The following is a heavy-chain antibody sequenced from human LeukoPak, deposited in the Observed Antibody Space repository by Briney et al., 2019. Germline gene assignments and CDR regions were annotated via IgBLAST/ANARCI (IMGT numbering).Heavy chain of an antibody. V-gene: IGHV3-21*01. CDR1: GFTFSSYS. Sequence: PGGSLRLSCAASGFTFSSYSMNWVRQAPGKGLEGVSSISSSSSYIYYADSVKGRFTISRDNAKNSLYLQMNSLRAEDTAVYYCARAVDTAMGTPSPIDYWGQGTLVTVSS. D-gene: IGHD5-18*01. J-gene: IGHJ4*02. CDR3: ARAVDTAMGTPSPIDY. CDR2: ISSSSSYI.